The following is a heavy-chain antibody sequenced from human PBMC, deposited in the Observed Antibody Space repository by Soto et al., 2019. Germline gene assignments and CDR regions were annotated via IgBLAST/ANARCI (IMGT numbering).Heavy chain of an antibody. V-gene: IGHV1-69*13. CDR3: AREGSGYDYPPYGMDV. J-gene: IGHJ6*02. Sequence: SVKVSCKASGGTFSSYAISWVRQAPVQGLEWMGGIIPIFGTANYAQKFQGRVTITADESTSTAYMELSSLRSEDTAVDYCAREGSGYDYPPYGMDVWGQGTTVTVSS. D-gene: IGHD5-12*01. CDR2: IIPIFGTA. CDR1: GGTFSSYA.